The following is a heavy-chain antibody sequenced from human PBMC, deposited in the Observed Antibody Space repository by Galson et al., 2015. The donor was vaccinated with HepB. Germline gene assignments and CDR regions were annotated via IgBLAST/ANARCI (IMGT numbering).Heavy chain of an antibody. V-gene: IGHV3-23*01. CDR1: GFTFTTHA. Sequence: SLRLSCAASGFTFTTHAMTWVRQAPGKGLEWVSSISGSGDRGRTYYADSVKGRFTISRDNSKNTLFLQMNSLRAEDTALYYCVKGRFDLTTGMFDIWGQGTLVTVSS. D-gene: IGHD2-8*02. J-gene: IGHJ3*02. CDR3: VKGRFDLTTGMFDI. CDR2: ISGSGDRGRT.